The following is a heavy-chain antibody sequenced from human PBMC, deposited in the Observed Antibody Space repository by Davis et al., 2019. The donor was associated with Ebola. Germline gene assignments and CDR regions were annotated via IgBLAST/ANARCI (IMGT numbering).Heavy chain of an antibody. CDR3: ARTDRVCRGGVCYSGNDFDF. CDR1: GGSIINYY. J-gene: IGHJ4*02. V-gene: IGHV4-59*01. CDR2: IYSSGGT. D-gene: IGHD2-21*01. Sequence: GSLRLSCTVSGGSIINYYWSWIRQSPGKGLEWIGYIYSSGGTEYNPSLKSRVIMSVDMSKNQFSLKLTSVTAADTAVYYCARTDRVCRGGVCYSGNDFDFWGQGTLVTVSS.